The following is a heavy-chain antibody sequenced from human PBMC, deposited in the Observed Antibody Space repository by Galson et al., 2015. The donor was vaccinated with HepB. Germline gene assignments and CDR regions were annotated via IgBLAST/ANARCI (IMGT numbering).Heavy chain of an antibody. CDR3: ARDFFDSNGMGWFDP. Sequence: SLRLSCAASGFTFSDYYMSWIRQAPGRGLEWISHISSGNIYREYADSVKGRFTISRDNAKNSLYLQMNSLRAEDTAVYYCARDFFDSNGMGWFDPWGQGTLVAVSS. CDR1: GFTFSDYY. V-gene: IGHV3-11*06. D-gene: IGHD3-22*01. CDR2: ISSGNIYR. J-gene: IGHJ5*02.